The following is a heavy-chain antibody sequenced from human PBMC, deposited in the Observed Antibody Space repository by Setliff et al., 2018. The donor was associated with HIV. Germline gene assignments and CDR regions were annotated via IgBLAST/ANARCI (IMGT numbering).Heavy chain of an antibody. D-gene: IGHD1-1*01. J-gene: IGHJ4*02. CDR3: ARDPTAHSNNPSGYFDN. CDR1: GFTFSSYA. CDR2: ISYAGGNNK. V-gene: IGHV3-30*04. Sequence: PGGSLRLSCAASGFTFSSYAMVWVRQAPDKGLEWVALISYAGGNNKYYADSVKGRFTISRDNSWNTLYLQMNSLRAEDTAMYYCARDPTAHSNNPSGYFDNWSQGTLVTVSS.